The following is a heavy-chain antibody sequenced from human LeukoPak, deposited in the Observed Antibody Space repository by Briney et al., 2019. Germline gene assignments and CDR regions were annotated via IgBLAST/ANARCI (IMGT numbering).Heavy chain of an antibody. CDR1: GFTFSSYE. V-gene: IGHV3-48*03. J-gene: IGHJ3*02. Sequence: GGSLRLSCAASGFTFSSYEMNWVRQAPGKGLXXXXXXXSSGSTIYYADSVKGRFTISRDNAKNSLYLQMNSLRAEDTAVYYCAREGALWFGESRAFDIWGQGTMVTVSS. D-gene: IGHD3-10*01. CDR2: XXSSGSTI. CDR3: AREGALWFGESRAFDI.